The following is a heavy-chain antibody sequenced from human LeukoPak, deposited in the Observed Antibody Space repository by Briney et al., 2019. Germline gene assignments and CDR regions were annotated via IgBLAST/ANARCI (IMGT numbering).Heavy chain of an antibody. Sequence: GGSLRLSCAASGFTFSSYGMHWVRQAPGKGLEWVAFIRYDGSNKYYADSVKGRFTISRDNAKNSLYLQMNSLRAEDTAVYYCAKEFIPESSGFDAFDIWGQGTMVTVSS. D-gene: IGHD3-22*01. CDR3: AKEFIPESSGFDAFDI. CDR1: GFTFSSYG. CDR2: IRYDGSNK. V-gene: IGHV3-30*02. J-gene: IGHJ3*02.